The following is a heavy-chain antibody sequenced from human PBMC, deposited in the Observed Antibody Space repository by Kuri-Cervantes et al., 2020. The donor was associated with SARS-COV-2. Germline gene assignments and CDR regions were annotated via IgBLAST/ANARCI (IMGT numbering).Heavy chain of an antibody. D-gene: IGHD3-22*01. CDR3: ARKAYYYDRREAFDI. CDR1: GGSLSGYY. Sequence: GSLRLSCAVYGGSLSGYYWSWIRQPPGKELEWIGEINHSGSTNYNPSLTSRVTMSVDTSKNQFSLKLSSVTAADTAVYYCARKAYYYDRREAFDIWGQGTMVTVSS. V-gene: IGHV4-34*01. CDR2: INHSGST. J-gene: IGHJ3*02.